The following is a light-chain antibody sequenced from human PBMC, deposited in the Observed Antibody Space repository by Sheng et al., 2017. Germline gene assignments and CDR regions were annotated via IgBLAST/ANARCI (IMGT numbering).Light chain of an antibody. Sequence: QSVLTQPPSVSGAPGQRVTISCTGSSSNIGAGYDVHWYQQLPGTAPKLLIYGNNNRPSGVPDRFSGSKSGTSASLAITGLQAEDEADYYCQSYDRSLSGVLFGGGTKLTV. CDR2: GNN. V-gene: IGLV1-40*01. CDR1: SSNIGAGYD. J-gene: IGLJ2*01. CDR3: QSYDRSLSGVL.